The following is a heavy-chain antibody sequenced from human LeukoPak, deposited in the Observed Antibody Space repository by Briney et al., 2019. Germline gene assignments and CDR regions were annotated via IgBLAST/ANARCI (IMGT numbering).Heavy chain of an antibody. CDR2: IYYSGST. CDR1: GGSISSYY. D-gene: IGHD4-23*01. Sequence: ETLSLXCTVSGGSISSYYWSWIRQPPGKGLEWIGYIYYSGSTNYNPSLKSRVTISVDTPHTQFSLTLSSVTAADPAVYSSARAYGGNFTGNYYSGIDVRGQGTTATAS. CDR3: ARAYGGNFTGNYYSGIDV. J-gene: IGHJ6*02. V-gene: IGHV4-59*12.